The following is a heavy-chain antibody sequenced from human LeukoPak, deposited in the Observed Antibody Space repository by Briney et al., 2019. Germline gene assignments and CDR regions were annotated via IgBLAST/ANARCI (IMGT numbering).Heavy chain of an antibody. Sequence: GGSLRLSCAASGFTFSDSAMHWVRQASGKGLEWVGRIRSKANSYATAYAASVKGRFAISRDDSKNTAYLQMNSLKTEDTAVYYCTRHDRGNFLAYYYDSSGSDWGQGTLVTVSS. CDR3: TRHDRGNFLAYYYDSSGSD. CDR1: GFTFSDSA. V-gene: IGHV3-73*01. CDR2: IRSKANSYAT. J-gene: IGHJ4*02. D-gene: IGHD3-22*01.